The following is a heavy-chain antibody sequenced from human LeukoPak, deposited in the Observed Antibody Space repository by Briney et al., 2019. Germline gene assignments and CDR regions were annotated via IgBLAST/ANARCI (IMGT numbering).Heavy chain of an antibody. CDR1: GFTFSDYY. CDR2: INIGGTNT. V-gene: IGHV3-11*01. CDR3: ATDGAGFNT. J-gene: IGHJ5*02. Sequence: GGSLRLSCAASGFTFSDYYMSWIRQAPGKGLEWLSYINIGGTNTHYADSVKGRFTISRDNAKKSLYLEMNNLRAEDTAVYYCATDGAGFNTWGQGVLVTVSS.